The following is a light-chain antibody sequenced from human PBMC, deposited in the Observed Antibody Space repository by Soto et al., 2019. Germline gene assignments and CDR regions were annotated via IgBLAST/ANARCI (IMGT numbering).Light chain of an antibody. V-gene: IGLV1-40*01. CDR1: SSNIGAPYD. CDR3: QSYDSSLSGVV. CDR2: GNS. Sequence: QAVVTQPPSVSGAPGQRVTISCTGSSSNIGAPYDVHWYQQLPGTAPKLLIYGNSNRPSGVPDRFSGSKSGTSASLAITGLQAEDEADYYCQSYDSSLSGVVFGGGTKLTVL. J-gene: IGLJ2*01.